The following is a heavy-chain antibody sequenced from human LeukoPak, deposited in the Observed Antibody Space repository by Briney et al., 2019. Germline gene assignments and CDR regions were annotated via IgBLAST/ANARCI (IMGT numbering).Heavy chain of an antibody. J-gene: IGHJ5*02. V-gene: IGHV3-33*01. Sequence: GGSLRLSCAAPGITFSNFGMHWLRQAPGKGLEWVAFIWYDGSNKYYADSVKGRFTISRDNSKNTLYLQMNSLRAEDTAVYYCARDGTLTAGPFDPWGRGTLVTVSS. CDR1: GITFSNFG. CDR2: IWYDGSNK. D-gene: IGHD1-14*01. CDR3: ARDGTLTAGPFDP.